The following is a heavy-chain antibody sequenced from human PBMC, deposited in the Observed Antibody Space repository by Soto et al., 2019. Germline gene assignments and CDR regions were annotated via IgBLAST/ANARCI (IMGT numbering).Heavy chain of an antibody. D-gene: IGHD2-2*02. CDR2: IWYDGSNK. CDR3: ARDVLPGYCSSTSCYINYGMDV. Sequence: PGGSLRLSCAASGFTFSSYGMHWVRQAPGKGLEWVAVIWYDGSNKYYADSVKGRFTISRDNSKNTLYLQMNSLRAEDTAVYYCARDVLPGYCSSTSCYINYGMDVWGQGTTVTVSS. J-gene: IGHJ6*02. V-gene: IGHV3-33*01. CDR1: GFTFSSYG.